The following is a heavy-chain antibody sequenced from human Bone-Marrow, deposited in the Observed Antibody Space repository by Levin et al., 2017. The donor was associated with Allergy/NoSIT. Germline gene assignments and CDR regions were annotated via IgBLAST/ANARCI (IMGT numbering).Heavy chain of an antibody. V-gene: IGHV1-18*01. CDR3: ARDSEIWVALGDH. J-gene: IGHJ4*02. CDR1: GYIFSSFG. D-gene: IGHD3-16*01. Sequence: ASVKVSCKASGYIFSSFGMRWVRQAPGQGLEYVGWISASTGETNFAQKFQGRVTLTTDTTTNTGYMELRRLRLDDTAVYYCARDSEIWVALGDHWGQGTLVTVSS. CDR2: ISASTGET.